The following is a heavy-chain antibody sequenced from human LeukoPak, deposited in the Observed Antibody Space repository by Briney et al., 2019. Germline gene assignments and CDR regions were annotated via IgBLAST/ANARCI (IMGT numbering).Heavy chain of an antibody. J-gene: IGHJ4*02. CDR2: ISGSGGNT. V-gene: IGHV3-23*01. D-gene: IGHD1-26*01. Sequence: GGSLRLSCAASGFTFTNYAMSWVRQAPGKGLEWVSSISGSGGNTYYADSVKGRFTISRDNSENTLYLQMNSLRADDTAVYYCAREVGPCDYWGQGTLVTVSS. CDR3: AREVGPCDY. CDR1: GFTFTNYA.